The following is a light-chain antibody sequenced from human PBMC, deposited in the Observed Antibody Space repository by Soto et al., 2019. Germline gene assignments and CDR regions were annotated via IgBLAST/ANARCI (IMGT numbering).Light chain of an antibody. CDR2: SAS. J-gene: IGKJ4*01. CDR1: QGISNS. CDR3: QQFNSYPVT. V-gene: IGKV1-9*01. Sequence: DLQLTQSPSFLSASVGDRVAITCRASQGISNSLAWYQQKPGKAPNLLIYSASTLQSGVPSRFSGSGSGTEFTLTISSLQPEDFATYCCQQFNSYPVTFGGGTKVEI.